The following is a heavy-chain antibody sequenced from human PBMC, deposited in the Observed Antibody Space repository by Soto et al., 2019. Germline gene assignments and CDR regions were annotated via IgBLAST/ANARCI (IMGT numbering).Heavy chain of an antibody. D-gene: IGHD5-18*01. Sequence: PGGSLRLSCAASGFTFSDYYMNWVRQAPGKGLEWISYISSSGNIIYYADSVKGRFAISRDNAKNSAYLQMNSLRAEDTAIYYCARAIMGAMVHAFEICGQGTMVTVSS. CDR3: ARAIMGAMVHAFEI. CDR2: ISSSGNII. V-gene: IGHV3-11*01. J-gene: IGHJ3*02. CDR1: GFTFSDYY.